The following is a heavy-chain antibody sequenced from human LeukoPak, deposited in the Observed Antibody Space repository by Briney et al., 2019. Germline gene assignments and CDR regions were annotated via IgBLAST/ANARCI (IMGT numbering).Heavy chain of an antibody. V-gene: IGHV3-11*04. CDR3: ARDPGTTSDS. CDR1: GFSGSDYD. CDR2: ISSSGRLI. D-gene: IGHD1-1*01. J-gene: IGHJ5*02. Sequence: GGSLRLSCVVSGFSGSDYDMSWIRQTPGRGLEWISYISSSGRLIKHLESVKGRFTMSRDDAKNSLFLEMTSLRVDDTAVYFCARDPGTTSDSWGQGTLVTVSS.